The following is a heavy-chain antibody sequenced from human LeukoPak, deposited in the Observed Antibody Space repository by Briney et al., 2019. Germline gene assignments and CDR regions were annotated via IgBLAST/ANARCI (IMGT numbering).Heavy chain of an antibody. CDR2: ISGSGGST. Sequence: GGSLRPSCAASGFTFSNYAMSWVRQAPGKGLEWVSGISGSGGSTYYAESVKGRFTVSRDNSKNTLYLQMNSLRAEDTAVYYCAKARTSPMIVVVYAFDIWGQGTMVTVSS. CDR1: GFTFSNYA. V-gene: IGHV3-23*01. CDR3: AKARTSPMIVVVYAFDI. J-gene: IGHJ3*02. D-gene: IGHD3-22*01.